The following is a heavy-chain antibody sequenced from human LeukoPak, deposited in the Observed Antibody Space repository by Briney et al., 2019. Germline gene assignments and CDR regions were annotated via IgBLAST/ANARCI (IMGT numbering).Heavy chain of an antibody. D-gene: IGHD4-17*01. V-gene: IGHV1-2*02. CDR1: GYIFTGYY. CDR2: INPNSGGT. CDR3: ARDLMTTVTLGYFDY. Sequence: ASVKVSCKASGYIFTGYYMHWVRQAPGQGLEWMGWINPNSGGTNYAQKFQGRVTMTRATSISTAYMELSRLRSDDTAVYYCARDLMTTVTLGYFDYWGQGTLVTVSS. J-gene: IGHJ4*02.